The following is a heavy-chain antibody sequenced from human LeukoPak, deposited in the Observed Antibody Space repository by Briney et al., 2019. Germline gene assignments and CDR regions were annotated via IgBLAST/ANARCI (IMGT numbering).Heavy chain of an antibody. Sequence: PGGSLRLSCVASGFTFSSYWMSWVRQAPGKGLEWVANIKQDGSEKYYVDSVKGRFTISRDNAKNSLYLQMNSLRAEDTAVYYCARHYSGYDCFDYWGQGTLVTVSS. CDR3: ARHYSGYDCFDY. CDR2: IKQDGSEK. D-gene: IGHD5-12*01. V-gene: IGHV3-7*01. J-gene: IGHJ4*02. CDR1: GFTFSSYW.